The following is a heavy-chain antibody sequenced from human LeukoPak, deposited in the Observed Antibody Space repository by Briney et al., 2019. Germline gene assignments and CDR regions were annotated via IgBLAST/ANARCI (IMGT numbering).Heavy chain of an antibody. CDR1: GSTFSDYY. Sequence: SGGSLRLSCAASGSTFSDYYMSWIRQAPGKGLEWVSYISSSGSTIYYADSVKGRFTISRDNAKNSLYLQMNSLRAEDTAVYYCAKPAGYGDYINYWGQGTLVAVSS. CDR3: AKPAGYGDYINY. J-gene: IGHJ4*02. CDR2: ISSSGSTI. D-gene: IGHD4-17*01. V-gene: IGHV3-11*01.